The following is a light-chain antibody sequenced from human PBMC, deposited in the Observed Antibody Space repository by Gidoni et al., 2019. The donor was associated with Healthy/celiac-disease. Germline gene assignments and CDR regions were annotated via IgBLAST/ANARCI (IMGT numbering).Light chain of an antibody. Sequence: LTPPRSVSGSPGQSVTISCTGTSSDVGGYNYVSWYQQHPGKAPKLMIYDVSKRPSGVPDRFSGSKSGNTASLTISGLQAEDEADYYCCSYAGSYTGVFGTGTKVTVL. J-gene: IGLJ1*01. CDR2: DVS. V-gene: IGLV2-11*01. CDR3: CSYAGSYTGV. CDR1: SSDVGGYNY.